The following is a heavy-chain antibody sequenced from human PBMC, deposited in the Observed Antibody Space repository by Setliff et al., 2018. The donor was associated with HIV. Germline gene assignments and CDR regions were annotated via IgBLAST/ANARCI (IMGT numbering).Heavy chain of an antibody. CDR3: ARRRSMPNNAFDI. CDR1: GYSISSDYY. J-gene: IGHJ3*02. V-gene: IGHV4-38-2*01. D-gene: IGHD2-2*01. CDR2: IYYTGST. Sequence: SETLSLTCAVSGYSISSDYYWSWIRQPAGKGLEWIGDIYYTGSTNFSPSLKSRVTISLDTSKNQFSLKLSSVTAADTAVYYCARRRSMPNNAFDIWGQGTMVTV.